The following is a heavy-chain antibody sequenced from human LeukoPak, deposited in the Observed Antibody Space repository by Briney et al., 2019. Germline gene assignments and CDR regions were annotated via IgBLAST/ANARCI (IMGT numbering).Heavy chain of an antibody. CDR1: GYTFTGYY. Sequence: SVKVSCKASGYTFTGYYMHWVRQAPGQGLEWMGGIIPIFGTANYAQKFQGRVTITADKSTSTAYMELSSLRSEDTAVYYCARSVTTVTKFDYWGQGTLVTVSS. CDR2: IIPIFGTA. D-gene: IGHD4-17*01. J-gene: IGHJ4*02. CDR3: ARSVTTVTKFDY. V-gene: IGHV1-69*06.